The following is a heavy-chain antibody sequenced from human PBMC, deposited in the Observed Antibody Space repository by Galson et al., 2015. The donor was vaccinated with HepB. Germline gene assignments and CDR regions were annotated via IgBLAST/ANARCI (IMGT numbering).Heavy chain of an antibody. CDR1: GFTFSSYA. J-gene: IGHJ4*02. CDR2: ISGSGGST. CDR3: AKTPYYYDSSGYYYNFDY. Sequence: SLRLSCAASGFTFSSYAMSWVRQAPGKGLEWVSAISGSGGSTYYADSVKGRFTISRDNSKNTLYLQMNSLRAEDTAVYYCAKTPYYYDSSGYYYNFDYWGQGTLVTVSS. V-gene: IGHV3-23*01. D-gene: IGHD3-22*01.